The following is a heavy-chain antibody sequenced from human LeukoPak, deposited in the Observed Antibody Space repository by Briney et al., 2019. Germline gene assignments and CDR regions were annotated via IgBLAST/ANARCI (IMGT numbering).Heavy chain of an antibody. CDR2: LYYSGST. CDR1: GGSLSSYY. CDR3: ARVGIRAAAQANFDY. J-gene: IGHJ4*02. D-gene: IGHD6-13*01. Sequence: SETLSLTCTVSGGSLSSYYWSWIRQPPGKGLEWIGYLYYSGSTNYNPSLKSRLTISVDTSKNQFSLKLSSVTAADTAVYYCARVGIRAAAQANFDYWGQGALVTVSS. V-gene: IGHV4-59*01.